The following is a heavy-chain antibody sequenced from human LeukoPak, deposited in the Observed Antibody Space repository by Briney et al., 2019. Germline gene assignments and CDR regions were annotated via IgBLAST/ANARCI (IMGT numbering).Heavy chain of an antibody. CDR3: ARAKDNSGYYDY. Sequence: PGGSLRLSCAASAFTVSSNYMSWVRQAPGKGLQWVSIIYSGGNTYYADSVKGRFTISRDNSKNTLYLHMNSLRAEDTAVYYCARAKDNSGYYDYWGQGTLVTVSS. D-gene: IGHD3-22*01. CDR1: AFTVSSNY. J-gene: IGHJ4*02. CDR2: IYSGGNT. V-gene: IGHV3-53*01.